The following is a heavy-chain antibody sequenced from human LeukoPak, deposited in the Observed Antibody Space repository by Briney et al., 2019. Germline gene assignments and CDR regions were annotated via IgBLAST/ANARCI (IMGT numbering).Heavy chain of an antibody. Sequence: GGSLRLSCAASGFTFSSYGMHWVRQAPGKGLEWVAVISYDGSNKYYADSVKGRFTISRDNSKNTLYLQMNSLRAEDTAVYYCAKDGSDYYDSSGYYALGIWGQGTMVTVSS. V-gene: IGHV3-30*18. CDR1: GFTFSSYG. D-gene: IGHD3-22*01. CDR3: AKDGSDYYDSSGYYALGI. CDR2: ISYDGSNK. J-gene: IGHJ3*02.